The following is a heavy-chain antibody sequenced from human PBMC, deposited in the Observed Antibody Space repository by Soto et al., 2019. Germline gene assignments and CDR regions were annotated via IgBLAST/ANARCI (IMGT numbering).Heavy chain of an antibody. CDR2: MWPSGGT. D-gene: IGHD2-8*01. Sequence: SETLSLSCAVSGVSISSTNWWTWVRQAPGKGLEWIGEMWPSGGTTYNPSLQNRVTISVDNSKNHLSLTLTSVTAADTAIYYCARCLHCSNGGRFDPWGQGALVTVSS. CDR1: GVSISSTNW. J-gene: IGHJ5*02. CDR3: ARCLHCSNGGRFDP. V-gene: IGHV4-4*02.